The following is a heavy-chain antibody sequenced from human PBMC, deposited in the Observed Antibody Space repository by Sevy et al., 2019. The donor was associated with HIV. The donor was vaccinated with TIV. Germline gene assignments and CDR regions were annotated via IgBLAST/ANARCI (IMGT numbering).Heavy chain of an antibody. CDR1: GFIFSTSP. CDR3: AKDDIGSIDY. J-gene: IGHJ4*02. D-gene: IGHD3-10*01. CDR2: LSYDDSDE. Sequence: GGSLRLSCAASGFIFSTSPMHWVRQAPGKGLECVAILSYDDSDENYADSVKGRFTISRDNSKNTLYLQMNSLRTEDTAVYYCAKDDIGSIDYWGQGTLVTVS. V-gene: IGHV3-30-3*02.